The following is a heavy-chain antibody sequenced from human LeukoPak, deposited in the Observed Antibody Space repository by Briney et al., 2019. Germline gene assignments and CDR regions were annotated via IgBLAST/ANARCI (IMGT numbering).Heavy chain of an antibody. Sequence: SETLSLTCTVSGGSISSSSYYWGWIRQPPGKGLEWIGEINHYGSTDYNPSLKSRVTMSVDTSKNQFSLKLTSVTAADTAVYYCARGCLDGSGGTYFNWFDPWGQGTLVTVSS. J-gene: IGHJ5*02. CDR2: INHYGST. V-gene: IGHV4-39*07. D-gene: IGHD1-26*01. CDR1: GGSISSSSYY. CDR3: ARGCLDGSGGTYFNWFDP.